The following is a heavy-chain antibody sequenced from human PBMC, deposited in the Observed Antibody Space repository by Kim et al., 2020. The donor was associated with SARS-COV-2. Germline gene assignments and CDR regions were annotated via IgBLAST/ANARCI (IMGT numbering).Heavy chain of an antibody. CDR3: AREDYDILTGYSMQYYY. CDR1: GYSISSGYY. V-gene: IGHV4-38-2*02. D-gene: IGHD3-9*01. CDR2: IYHSGST. J-gene: IGHJ6*01. Sequence: SETLSLTCTVSGYSISSGYYWGWIRQPPGKGLEWIGSIYHSGSTYYNPSLKSRVTISVDTSKNQFSLKLSSVTAADTAVYYCAREDYDILTGYSMQYYY.